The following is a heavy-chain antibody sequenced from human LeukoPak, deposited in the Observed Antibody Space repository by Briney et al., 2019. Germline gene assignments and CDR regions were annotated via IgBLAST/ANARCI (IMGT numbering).Heavy chain of an antibody. CDR2: ISYDGDNT. CDR3: ARDYYSSSQFES. V-gene: IGHV3-30*03. Sequence: GGSLRLSCAASGFTFSGYCMHWVRHAPGKGLEWVSVISYDGDNTYYADSVKGRVTISRDNSRNTLYLQMNSLRADDTAVYYCARDYYSSSQFESWGQGILVTVS. CDR1: GFTFSGYC. J-gene: IGHJ4*02. D-gene: IGHD6-13*01.